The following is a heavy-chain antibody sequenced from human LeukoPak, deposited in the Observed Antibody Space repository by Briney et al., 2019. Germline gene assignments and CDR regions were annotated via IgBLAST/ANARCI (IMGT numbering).Heavy chain of an antibody. CDR2: ISSSGSTK. CDR1: GFTFSDYY. D-gene: IGHD2-8*01. V-gene: IGHV3-11*04. J-gene: IGHJ3*02. Sequence: GGSLRLSCAASGFTFSDYYMSWIRQAPGKGLEWVSYISSSGSTKYYADSVKGRFTISRDNAKNSLYLQMNSLRAEDTAVYYCTRGLLYPGGHDAFDIWGQGTMVTVSS. CDR3: TRGLLYPGGHDAFDI.